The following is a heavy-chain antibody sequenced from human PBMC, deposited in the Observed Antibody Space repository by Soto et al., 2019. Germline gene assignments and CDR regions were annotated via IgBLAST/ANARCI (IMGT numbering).Heavy chain of an antibody. Sequence: SVKVSCKASGFSFTGYYIHWLRQAPGQGLEWMGWINAHSGGTEYAQKFQGRVTLTRDTSIATAYLTLTSLTSDDTALYYCAKDLTRQLSYWLDPWGQGTQVTVS. V-gene: IGHV1-2*02. J-gene: IGHJ5*02. CDR2: INAHSGGT. CDR3: AKDLTRQLSYWLDP. CDR1: GFSFTGYY. D-gene: IGHD6-6*01.